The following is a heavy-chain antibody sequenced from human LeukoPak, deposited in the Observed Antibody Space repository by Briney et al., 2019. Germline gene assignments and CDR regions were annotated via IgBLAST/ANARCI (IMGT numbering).Heavy chain of an antibody. J-gene: IGHJ4*02. CDR3: ARDRAWNYFDY. D-gene: IGHD3-3*01. CDR1: GFTFSRHG. Sequence: GRSLRLSCAPSGFTFSRHGMHWVRQAPRKGLEWVAIISNDGSRKYYAHSVEGRFTISRDNSKDTLYLQMDSLRAEDTAVYYCARDRAWNYFDYWGQGTLVTVSS. CDR2: ISNDGSRK. V-gene: IGHV3-30*03.